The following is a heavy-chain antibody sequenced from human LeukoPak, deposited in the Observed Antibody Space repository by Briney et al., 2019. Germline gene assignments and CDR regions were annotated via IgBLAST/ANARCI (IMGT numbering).Heavy chain of an antibody. CDR1: GFTFSSYN. CDR3: ARGNNYGDYIFDY. J-gene: IGHJ4*02. CDR2: ISSRNSYI. Sequence: PGGSLRLSCAASGFTFSSYNMNWVRQAPGKGLEWVSSISSRNSYIYYADSVKGRFTISRDNAKNSLYLQMNSLRAEDTAVYYCARGNNYGDYIFDYWGQGTLVTVSS. D-gene: IGHD4-17*01. V-gene: IGHV3-21*01.